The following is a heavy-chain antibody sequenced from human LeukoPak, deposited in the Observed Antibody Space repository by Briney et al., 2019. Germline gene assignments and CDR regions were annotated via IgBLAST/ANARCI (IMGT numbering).Heavy chain of an antibody. Sequence: GGSLRLSCAASGFTFSSYWMSWVRQAPGKGLEWVANIKHDGSEKYYVDSVKGRFTISRDNAKNSLYLQMNSLRAEDTAVYYCARDKGQCGGGDCYFYYYYGMDVWGQGTTVTVSS. CDR3: ARDKGQCGGGDCYFYYYYGMDV. D-gene: IGHD2-21*02. CDR1: GFTFSSYW. V-gene: IGHV3-7*01. CDR2: IKHDGSEK. J-gene: IGHJ6*02.